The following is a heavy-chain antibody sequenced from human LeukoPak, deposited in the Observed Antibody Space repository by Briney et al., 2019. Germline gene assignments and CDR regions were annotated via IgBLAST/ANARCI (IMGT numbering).Heavy chain of an antibody. CDR2: IIPIFGTA. CDR3: ARGSGRNYYYYYMDV. D-gene: IGHD3-10*01. Sequence: GASVKVSCKASGGTFSSHAISWVRQAPGQGLEWMVRIIPIFGTANYAQKFQGRVTITTDESTSTAYMELSSLRSEDTAVYYCARGSGRNYYYYYMDVWGKGTTVTVSS. CDR1: GGTFSSHA. J-gene: IGHJ6*03. V-gene: IGHV1-69*05.